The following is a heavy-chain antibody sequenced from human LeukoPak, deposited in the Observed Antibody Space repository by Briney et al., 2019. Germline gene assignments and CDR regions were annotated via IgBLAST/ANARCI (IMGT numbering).Heavy chain of an antibody. D-gene: IGHD3-3*01. CDR3: ARGVNDFWSGSDFDY. CDR2: INSDGSST. J-gene: IGHJ4*02. CDR1: GVTFSSYW. Sequence: PGGSLRLSCAASGVTFSSYWMHWVRQAPGKGLVWVSRINSDGSSTSYADSVKGRFTISRDNAKNTLYLQMNSLRAEDTAVYYCARGVNDFWSGSDFDYWGQGTLVTVSS. V-gene: IGHV3-74*01.